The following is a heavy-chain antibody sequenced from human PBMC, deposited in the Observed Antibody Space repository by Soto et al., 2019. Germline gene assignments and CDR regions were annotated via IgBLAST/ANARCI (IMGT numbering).Heavy chain of an antibody. CDR2: IIPIFGTA. J-gene: IGHJ4*02. CDR3: ARDRGYCSGGSCYFDY. CDR1: GGTFSSYA. Sequence: EASVKVSCKASGGTFSSYAISWVRQAPGQGLEWMGGIIPIFGTANYAQKFQGRVTITADKSTSTAYMELSSLRSEDTAVYYCARDRGYCSGGSCYFDYWGQGTLVTVSS. V-gene: IGHV1-69*06. D-gene: IGHD2-15*01.